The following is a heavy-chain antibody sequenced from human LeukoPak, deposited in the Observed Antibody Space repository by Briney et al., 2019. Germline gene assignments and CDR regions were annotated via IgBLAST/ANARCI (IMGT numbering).Heavy chain of an antibody. CDR3: ISHFPYFYGFDV. J-gene: IGHJ6*04. V-gene: IGHV3-15*05. D-gene: IGHD2/OR15-2a*01. Sequence: PGGSLRLSCVTSGFTITTAWMSWVRQAPGKGLEGLGHIKTEAVGVTTDYAETVKGKFAISRDDSNNMIFLQMNSLKTEDTGIYYCISHFPYFYGFDVWGKGPTIIVTS. CDR1: GFTITTAW. CDR2: IKTEAVGVTT.